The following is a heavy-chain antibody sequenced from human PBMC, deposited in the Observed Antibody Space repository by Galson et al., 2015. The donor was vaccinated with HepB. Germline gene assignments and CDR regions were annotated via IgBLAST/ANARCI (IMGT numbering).Heavy chain of an antibody. CDR2: ISGSGAST. D-gene: IGHD1-26*01. J-gene: IGHJ4*02. Sequence: SLRLSCAASGFIFSDYAMSWVRQAPGKGLEWVSLISGSGASTYYADSVKGRFSISGENSKNTLHLQMNSLRAEDTAIYYCAKGSTYSGNYFDHWGQGTLVTVSS. V-gene: IGHV3-23*01. CDR3: AKGSTYSGNYFDH. CDR1: GFIFSDYA.